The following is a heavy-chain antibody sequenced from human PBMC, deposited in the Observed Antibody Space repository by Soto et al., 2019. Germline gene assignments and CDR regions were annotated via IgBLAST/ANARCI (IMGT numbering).Heavy chain of an antibody. V-gene: IGHV1-18*01. J-gene: IGHJ6*02. CDR1: GYTYTRYG. CDR2: ISTYNGDT. Sequence: LKGSCKSFGYTYTRYGSGRLRHDTGQGLEWMGWISTYNGDTNYAQTFQGRVTMTTDTSTSTVYMELRSLRSDDTAVYYCARGGVAPYCYCGMDVWGQGIPVT. CDR3: ARGGVAPYCYCGMDV. D-gene: IGHD2-15*01.